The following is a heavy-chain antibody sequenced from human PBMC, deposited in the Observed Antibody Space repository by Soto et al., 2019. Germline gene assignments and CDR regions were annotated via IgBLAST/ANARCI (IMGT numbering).Heavy chain of an antibody. D-gene: IGHD6-19*01. CDR2: ISGGGGNT. CDR3: AKETYGSGWTLDS. V-gene: IGHV3-23*01. J-gene: IGHJ4*02. Sequence: DVQLLESGGGVVQSWGSLRLSCSASGFAFSDYSMHWVRQAPGKGPEWVSAISGGGGNTYYAGSVNGRFTISRDNSRNTLYLQMHSLRDDDTALYYCAKETYGSGWTLDSWGQGTRATVSS. CDR1: GFAFSDYS.